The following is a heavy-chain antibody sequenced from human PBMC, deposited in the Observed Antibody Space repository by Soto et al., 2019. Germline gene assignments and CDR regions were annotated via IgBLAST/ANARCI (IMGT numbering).Heavy chain of an antibody. CDR2: IIPILGIA. D-gene: IGHD1-26*01. J-gene: IGHJ4*02. Sequence: QVQLVQSGAEVKKPGSSVKVSCKASGGTFSSYTISWVRQAPGQGLEWMGRIIPILGIANYAQKFQGRVTITADKATSTAYMELSSLRAEDTAVYYCARASGSYSPDYWGQGTLVTVSS. V-gene: IGHV1-69*02. CDR3: ARASGSYSPDY. CDR1: GGTFSSYT.